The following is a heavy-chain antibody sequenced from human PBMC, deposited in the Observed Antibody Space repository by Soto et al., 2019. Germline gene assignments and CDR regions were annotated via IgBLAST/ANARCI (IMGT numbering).Heavy chain of an antibody. CDR2: ISTNNADT. CDR1: GYTFTTG. D-gene: IGHD2-15*01. Sequence: ASVKVSCKVSGYTFTTGVAWVRQAPGQGLEWMGWISTNNADTKYAQKLQDRVTLTTDRSTSMAYMELRGLRSDDTAVYYCIRYYCSVTTSFLDHWGHGTLVTVSS. V-gene: IGHV1-18*01. CDR3: IRYYCSVTTSFLDH. J-gene: IGHJ4*01.